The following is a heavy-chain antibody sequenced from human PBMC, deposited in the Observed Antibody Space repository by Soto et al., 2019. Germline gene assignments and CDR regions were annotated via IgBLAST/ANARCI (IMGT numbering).Heavy chain of an antibody. J-gene: IGHJ6*02. Sequence: GASVKVSCKASGYTFTSYGISWVRQAPGQGLEWMGWISGYNGNTNYAQKFQGRVTMTTDTSTSTAYMEVRSQRSDDTAVYYCAREELPNSYYGMDVWGQGTTLTVSS. CDR1: GYTFTSYG. V-gene: IGHV1-18*01. CDR3: AREELPNSYYGMDV. CDR2: ISGYNGNT. D-gene: IGHD1-26*01.